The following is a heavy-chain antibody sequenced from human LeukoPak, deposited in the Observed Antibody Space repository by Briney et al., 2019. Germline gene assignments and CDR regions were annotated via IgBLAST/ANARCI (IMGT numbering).Heavy chain of an antibody. Sequence: SETLSLTYAVSGGSISSNNWWGWVRQPPGKGLEWIGEIYHSGSPNYNPSLKSRVTISVDKSRNHFSLNLSSVTAADTAVYYCARVNINSWHSCDYWGQGTLVTVSS. V-gene: IGHV4-4*02. J-gene: IGHJ4*02. CDR3: ARVNINSWHSCDY. CDR2: IYHSGSP. CDR1: GGSISSNNW. D-gene: IGHD6-13*01.